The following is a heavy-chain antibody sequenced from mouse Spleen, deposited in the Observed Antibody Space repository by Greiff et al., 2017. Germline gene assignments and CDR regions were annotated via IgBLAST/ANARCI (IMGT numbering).Heavy chain of an antibody. V-gene: IGHV1-18*01. Sequence: EVQRVESGPELVKPGASVKIPCKASGYTFTDYNMDWVKQSHGKSLEWIGDINPNNGGTIYNQKFKGKATLTVDKSSSTAYMELRSLTSEDTAVYYCARWLLGAMDYWGQGTSVTVSS. CDR2: INPNNGGT. CDR3: ARWLLGAMDY. D-gene: IGHD2-3*01. J-gene: IGHJ4*01. CDR1: GYTFTDYN.